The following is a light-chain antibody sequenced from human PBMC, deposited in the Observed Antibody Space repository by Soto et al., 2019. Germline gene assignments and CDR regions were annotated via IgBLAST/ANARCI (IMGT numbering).Light chain of an antibody. V-gene: IGKV3-15*01. Sequence: EIVMTQSPATLSVSPGERATLSCRASQSVSNNLAWYQQKPGQAPRLLLYGASTRATGIPARFSGSGSGTEFTLTISSLQSEDFAVYYCQQYNNWPPYTFGQGTKLEIK. CDR1: QSVSNN. CDR3: QQYNNWPPYT. CDR2: GAS. J-gene: IGKJ2*01.